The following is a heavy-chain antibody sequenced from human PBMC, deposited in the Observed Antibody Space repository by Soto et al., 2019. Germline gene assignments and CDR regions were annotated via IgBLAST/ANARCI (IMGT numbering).Heavy chain of an antibody. Sequence: QVQLVESGGGLVKPGGSLRLSCAASGFTFSDYYMSWIRQAPGKGLEWVSYISSSSSYTNYADSVKGRFTISRENAKNSLYLQMNSLRAEDTAVYYCARDWGYGSGSRDHHWYYYGMDVWGQGTTVTVSS. D-gene: IGHD3-10*01. J-gene: IGHJ6*02. CDR1: GFTFSDYY. CDR3: ARDWGYGSGSRDHHWYYYGMDV. CDR2: ISSSSSYT. V-gene: IGHV3-11*05.